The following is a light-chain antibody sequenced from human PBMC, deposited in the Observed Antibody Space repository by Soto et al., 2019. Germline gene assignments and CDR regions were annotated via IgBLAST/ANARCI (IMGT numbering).Light chain of an antibody. CDR1: ISDIGGYNY. J-gene: IGLJ2*01. CDR2: DVS. V-gene: IGLV2-14*01. CDR3: SSGTTSSTL. Sequence: QSVLTQPASVSGSPGQSITISCTGTISDIGGYNYVSWYQQHPGRAPKLMIYDVSNRPSGVSNRFSGSKSGNTASLTISGLQAEDEADYYCSSGTTSSTLFGGGTQLTVL.